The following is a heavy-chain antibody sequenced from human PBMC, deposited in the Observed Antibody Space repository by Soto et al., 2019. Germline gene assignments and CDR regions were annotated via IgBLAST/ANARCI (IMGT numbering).Heavy chain of an antibody. Sequence: SETLSLTCAVYGGSFSGYYWSWIRQPPGKGLEWIGEINHSGSTNYNPSLKSRVTISVDTSKNQFSLKLSSVTAADTAVYYCARVAYDILTGYYHYYYHYMDVWGKGTTVTVSS. J-gene: IGHJ6*03. CDR3: ARVAYDILTGYYHYYYHYMDV. CDR1: GGSFSGYY. CDR2: INHSGST. D-gene: IGHD3-9*01. V-gene: IGHV4-34*01.